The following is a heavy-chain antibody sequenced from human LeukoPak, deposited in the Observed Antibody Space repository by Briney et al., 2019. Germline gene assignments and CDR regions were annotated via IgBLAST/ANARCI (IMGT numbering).Heavy chain of an antibody. V-gene: IGHV4-4*07. D-gene: IGHD4-17*01. J-gene: IGHJ4*02. CDR2: IYHSGST. CDR3: ARTSARVIYGEFDY. CDR1: GGSISSYY. Sequence: PSETLSLTCTVSGGSISSYYWSWIRQPAGKGLEWIWSIYHSGSTYYNPSLKSRVTISIDTSKNQFSLKLSSATAPDTAVYYCARTSARVIYGEFDYWGQGNLVTVSS.